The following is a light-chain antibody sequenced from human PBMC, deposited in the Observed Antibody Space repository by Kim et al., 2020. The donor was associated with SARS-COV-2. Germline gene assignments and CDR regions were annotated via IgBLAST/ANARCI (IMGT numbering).Light chain of an antibody. CDR3: QQYGSSPLT. J-gene: IGKJ4*01. V-gene: IGKV3-20*01. CDR2: GAS. CDR1: HSVSSSY. Sequence: EIVLTQSPVTVSLSPGDRASLSCRASHSVSSSYLAWYQQKPGKAPRLLIYGASSRATGIPDRFSGSGSRTDFTLTISRLEPEDVAVYYCQQYGSSPLTFGGGTKVDIK.